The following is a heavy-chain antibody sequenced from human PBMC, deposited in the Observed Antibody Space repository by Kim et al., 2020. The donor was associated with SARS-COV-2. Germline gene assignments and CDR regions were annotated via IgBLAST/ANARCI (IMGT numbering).Heavy chain of an antibody. CDR1: GFTFSSYG. CDR3: AKELPPGYSSAWSYYYYGMDV. CDR2: ISYDGSNK. J-gene: IGHJ6*02. V-gene: IGHV3-30*18. D-gene: IGHD6-19*01. Sequence: GGSLRLSCAASGFTFSSYGMHWVRQAPGKGLEWVAVISYDGSNKYYADSVKGRFTISRDNSKNTLYLQMNSLRAEDTAVYYCAKELPPGYSSAWSYYYYGMDVWGQGTTVTVSS.